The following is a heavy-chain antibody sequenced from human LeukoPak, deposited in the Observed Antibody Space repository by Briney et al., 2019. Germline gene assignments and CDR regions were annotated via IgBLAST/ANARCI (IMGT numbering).Heavy chain of an antibody. Sequence: PSETLSFTCTVSGGSISSYFWSWIRQPPGRGLEWIGYIYYSGSTTYNPSLKSRVTISVNTSKNQFSLKLSSVTAADTAVYYCARSAAGYSSGWSPGYWGQGTLVTVSS. D-gene: IGHD6-19*01. V-gene: IGHV4-59*08. CDR3: ARSAAGYSSGWSPGY. J-gene: IGHJ4*02. CDR2: IYYSGST. CDR1: GGSISSYF.